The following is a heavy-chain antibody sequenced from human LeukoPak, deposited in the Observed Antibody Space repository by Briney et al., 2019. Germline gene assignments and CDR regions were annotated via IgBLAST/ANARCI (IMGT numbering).Heavy chain of an antibody. V-gene: IGHV4-59*01. CDR2: IYYSGST. D-gene: IGHD4-23*01. CDR3: ARDNHGNYYFDS. J-gene: IGHJ4*02. CDR1: GGSISGYY. Sequence: SETLSLTCTVSGGSISGYYWSWIRQPPGKGLEWIGCIYYSGSTNYNPSLKSRVTISVDTSKNHFSLKLSSVTAADTAVYYCARDNHGNYYFDSWGQGTLVTVSS.